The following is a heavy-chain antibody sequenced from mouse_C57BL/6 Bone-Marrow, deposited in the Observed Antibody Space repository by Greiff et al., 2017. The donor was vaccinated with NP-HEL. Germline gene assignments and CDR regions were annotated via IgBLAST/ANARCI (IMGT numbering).Heavy chain of an antibody. J-gene: IGHJ1*03. Sequence: QVQLQQPGAELVRPGSSVKLSCKASGYTFTSYWMHWVKQRPIQGLEWIGNIAPSDSETHYNQKFKDKATLTVDKSSSTAYMQLSSLTSEDSAVYYCARRSYYSNYNWYFDVWGTGTTVTVSS. V-gene: IGHV1-52*01. D-gene: IGHD2-5*01. CDR3: ARRSYYSNYNWYFDV. CDR2: IAPSDSET. CDR1: GYTFTSYW.